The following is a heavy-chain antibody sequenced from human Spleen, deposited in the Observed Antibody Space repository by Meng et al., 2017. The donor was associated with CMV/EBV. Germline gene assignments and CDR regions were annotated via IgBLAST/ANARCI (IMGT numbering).Heavy chain of an antibody. CDR2: IYYSGST. Sequence: GSLRLSCTVSGGSFSSSTYYWGWIRQPPGKGLEWIGSIYYSGSTYYTPSLKSRVTMSIDTSRTQFSLRLSSVTAADTAVYYCPFRTADDAFDIWGQGTMVTVSS. V-gene: IGHV4-39*07. J-gene: IGHJ3*02. CDR3: PFRTADDAFDI. D-gene: IGHD2-21*01. CDR1: GGSFSSSTYY.